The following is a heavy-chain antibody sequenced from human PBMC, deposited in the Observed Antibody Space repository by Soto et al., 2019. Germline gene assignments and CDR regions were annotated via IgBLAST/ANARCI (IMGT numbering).Heavy chain of an antibody. CDR2: IIPVFGLV. Sequence: LLQSGAEVKKPGSSVKVSCKASGGTPSNSAISWVRQAPGQGLEWMGGIIPVFGLVKYAQNFQGRVTITADESTNIAYMELSSLRPEDTAVYYCAGGRIVVVGSRAYYGMDVWGQGTTVTVSS. V-gene: IGHV1-69*13. D-gene: IGHD3-22*01. J-gene: IGHJ6*02. CDR3: AGGRIVVVGSRAYYGMDV. CDR1: GGTPSNSA.